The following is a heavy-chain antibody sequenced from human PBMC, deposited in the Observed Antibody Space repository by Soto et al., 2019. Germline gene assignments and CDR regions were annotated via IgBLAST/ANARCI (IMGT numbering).Heavy chain of an antibody. CDR1: GFTFSSYT. CDR2: ISGSGGST. V-gene: IGHV3-23*01. D-gene: IGHD3-3*01. Sequence: GGSLRLSCAASGFTFSSYTMSRVRQAPGKGLEWVSAISGSGGSTYYADSVKGRFTISRDNSKNTLYLQMDSLRAEDTAVYYCAKDLNYDFWSGYYTGPPHYWGLGTLVTLSS. CDR3: AKDLNYDFWSGYYTGPPHY. J-gene: IGHJ4*02.